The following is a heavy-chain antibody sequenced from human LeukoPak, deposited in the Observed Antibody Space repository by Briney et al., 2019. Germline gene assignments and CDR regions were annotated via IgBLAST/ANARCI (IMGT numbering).Heavy chain of an antibody. CDR3: ARGRYVTTRGGAAAGFLDY. Sequence: SETLSLTCAVYGGSFSGYYWSWIRQPPGKGLEWIGEINHSGSTNYNPSLKSRVTISVDTSKNQFSLKLSSADAADTAVYYCARGRYVTTRGGAAAGFLDYWGQGTLVTVST. V-gene: IGHV4-34*01. J-gene: IGHJ4*02. D-gene: IGHD6-13*01. CDR2: INHSGST. CDR1: GGSFSGYY.